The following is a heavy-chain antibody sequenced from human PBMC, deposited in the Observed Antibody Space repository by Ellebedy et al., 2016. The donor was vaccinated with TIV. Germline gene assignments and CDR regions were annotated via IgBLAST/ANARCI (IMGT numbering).Heavy chain of an antibody. CDR1: GGTFSSYA. V-gene: IGHV1-69*13. CDR2: IIPIFGTA. Sequence: SVKVSCXASGGTFSSYAISWVRQAPGQGLEWMGGIIPIFGTANYAQKFQGRVTITADESTSTAYMELSSLRSENTAVYYCARVDWTGAEGVWGSYRPYYYGMDVWGQGTTVTVSS. CDR3: ARVDWTGAEGVWGSYRPYYYGMDV. D-gene: IGHD3-16*02. J-gene: IGHJ6*02.